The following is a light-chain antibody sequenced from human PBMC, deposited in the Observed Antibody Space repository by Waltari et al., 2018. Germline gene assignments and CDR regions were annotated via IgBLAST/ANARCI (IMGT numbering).Light chain of an antibody. Sequence: SYELTQPPSVSVSPGQTASISCSGDELVEKYACWYRQKPGQSPVLVLYQDTKRPPGIPERFSGSNSGITATLTIRGTQPVDEADYYCQAWDNFTVAFGGGTKLSVL. J-gene: IGLJ2*01. CDR1: ELVEKY. CDR3: QAWDNFTVA. CDR2: QDT. V-gene: IGLV3-1*01.